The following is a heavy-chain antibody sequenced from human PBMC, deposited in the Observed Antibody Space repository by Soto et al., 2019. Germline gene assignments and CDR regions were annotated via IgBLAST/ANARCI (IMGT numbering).Heavy chain of an antibody. J-gene: IGHJ5*02. CDR2: INPNGGRT. D-gene: IGHD1-26*01. CDR3: ARDRGGNYASNWFDP. Sequence: QVQLVQSGAEVKEPGASVNISCKASGYTLTRHYIQWVRQAPGQGLEWMGIINPNGGRTFYAQKVQGRVILTTDTSTSTVFLELSGLTSEDSATYYCARDRGGNYASNWFDPWGQGTLVTVSS. V-gene: IGHV1-46*01. CDR1: GYTLTRHY.